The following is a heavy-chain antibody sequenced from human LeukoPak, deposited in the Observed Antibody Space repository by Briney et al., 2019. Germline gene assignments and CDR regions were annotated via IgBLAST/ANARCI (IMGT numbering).Heavy chain of an antibody. D-gene: IGHD3-22*01. V-gene: IGHV3-23*01. CDR1: GFTFSSYA. CDR3: TKDKGYDSSGFDY. CDR2: ISGSGGST. J-gene: IGHJ4*02. Sequence: GGSLRLSCAASGFTFSSYAMSWVRQAPGKGLEWVSAISGSGGSTYYADSVKGRFTISRDNSKNTLYLQMNSLRAEDTAVYYCTKDKGYDSSGFDYWGQGTLVTVSS.